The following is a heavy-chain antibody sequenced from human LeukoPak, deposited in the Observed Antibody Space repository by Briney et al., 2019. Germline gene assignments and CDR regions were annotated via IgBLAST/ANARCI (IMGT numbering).Heavy chain of an antibody. CDR1: GFTFSDYY. V-gene: IGHV3-11*01. D-gene: IGHD5-18*01. J-gene: IGHJ4*02. Sequence: GGSLRLSCAASGFTFSDYYMSWIRQAPGKGLEWVSYISSSGSTIYYADSVKGRFTISRDNAKSSLYLQMNSLRAEDTAVYYCAGGPVDTAMVDYWGQGTLVTVSS. CDR2: ISSSGSTI. CDR3: AGGPVDTAMVDY.